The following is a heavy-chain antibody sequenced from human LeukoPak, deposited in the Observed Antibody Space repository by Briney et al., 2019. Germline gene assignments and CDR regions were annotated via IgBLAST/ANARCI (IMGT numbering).Heavy chain of an antibody. J-gene: IGHJ4*02. Sequence: PGGSLRLSCAASGFSFDDYTMHWVRRAPGEGVEWVSLFSWDDSKTYYGDSVKGRFTISRDNSKNSLYLQMNSLRTEDTALYYCAKDWGSSVGATAFDYWGQGTLVTVSS. V-gene: IGHV3-43*01. D-gene: IGHD1-26*01. CDR2: FSWDDSKT. CDR1: GFSFDDYT. CDR3: AKDWGSSVGATAFDY.